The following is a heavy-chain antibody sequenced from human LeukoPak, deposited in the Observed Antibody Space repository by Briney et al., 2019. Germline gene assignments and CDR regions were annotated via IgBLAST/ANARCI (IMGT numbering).Heavy chain of an antibody. Sequence: SETLSLTCIVSGGSTSSYYSSWIRPPAGEGLERIGRTYTSGSTNYNTSLKSRVTMSVDTSKNQFSLKLSSVTAADTAVYYCARDAGYSSSWYDNWFDPWGQGTLVTVSS. CDR2: TYTSGST. D-gene: IGHD6-13*01. CDR3: ARDAGYSSSWYDNWFDP. V-gene: IGHV4-4*07. J-gene: IGHJ5*02. CDR1: GGSTSSYY.